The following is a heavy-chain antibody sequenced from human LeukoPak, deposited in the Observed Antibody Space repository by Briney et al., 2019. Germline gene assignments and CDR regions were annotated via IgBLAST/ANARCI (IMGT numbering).Heavy chain of an antibody. CDR2: IYYSGST. CDR1: CGSISSYY. Sequence: SETLSLTCTVSCGSISSYYWSWIRQPPGKGLEWIGYIYYSGSTNYNPSLKSRVTISVDTSKNQFSLKLSSVTAADTAVYYCARQGGYIAPLAFWGQGTLVTVSA. CDR3: ARQGGYIAPLAF. V-gene: IGHV4-59*08. D-gene: IGHD6-13*01. J-gene: IGHJ4*02.